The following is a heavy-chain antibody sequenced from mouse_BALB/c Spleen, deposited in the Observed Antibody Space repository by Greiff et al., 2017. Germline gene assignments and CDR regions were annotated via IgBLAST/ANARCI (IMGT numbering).Heavy chain of an antibody. CDR3: ARIPDSYYAMDY. J-gene: IGHJ4*01. CDR2: IYPGDGST. V-gene: IGHV1S56*01. D-gene: IGHD3-2*02. CDR1: GYTFTSYY. Sequence: VKLMESGPELVKPGASVKMSCKASGYTFTSYYIHWVKQRPGQGLEWIGWIYPGDGSTKYNEKFKGKTTLTADKSSSTAYMLLSSLTSEDSAIYFCARIPDSYYAMDYWGQGTSVTVSS.